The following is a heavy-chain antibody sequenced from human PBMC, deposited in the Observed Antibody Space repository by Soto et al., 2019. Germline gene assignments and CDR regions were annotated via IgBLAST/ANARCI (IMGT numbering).Heavy chain of an antibody. Sequence: PXATLALTCTVSGSSVSSGNYYWTWIRQPPGKGLEWLAYIHDSGITNYNPSLKSRVTLSVDTSKNHFSLNLSSVTAADTAVYYCARDRGSAIDFWGQGTLVTVSS. D-gene: IGHD3-16*01. CDR1: GSSVSSGNYY. CDR3: ARDRGSAIDF. V-gene: IGHV4-61*03. J-gene: IGHJ4*02. CDR2: IHDSGIT.